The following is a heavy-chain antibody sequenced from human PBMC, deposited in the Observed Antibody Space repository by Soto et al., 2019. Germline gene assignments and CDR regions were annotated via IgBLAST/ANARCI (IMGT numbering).Heavy chain of an antibody. CDR2: INPSGGST. J-gene: IGHJ4*02. V-gene: IGHV1-46*01. Sequence: QVQLVPSGAEVKKPGASVKVACKASGYTFTSYYMHWVRQAPGQGLEGMGIINPSGGSTSYAQKFLGRVTMTRDTSTSTVYMELSSLRSEATAVYYVVRAAATSMYYFDYWGQGTLVTVSS. D-gene: IGHD3-10*02. CDR3: VRAAATSMYYFDY. CDR1: GYTFTSYY.